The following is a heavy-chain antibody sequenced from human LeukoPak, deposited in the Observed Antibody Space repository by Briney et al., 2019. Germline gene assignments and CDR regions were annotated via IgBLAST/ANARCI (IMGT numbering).Heavy chain of an antibody. CDR3: TRGLHDYGDYGIDY. CDR2: IRSKAYGGTT. CDR1: GLTFGDYA. V-gene: IGHV3-49*04. Sequence: GGSLRLSCTASGLTFGDYAMSWVRQAPGKGLEWVGFIRSKAYGGTTEYAASVKGRFTISRDDSKSIAYLQMNSLKTEDTAVYYCTRGLHDYGDYGIDYWGQGTLVTVSS. J-gene: IGHJ4*02. D-gene: IGHD4-17*01.